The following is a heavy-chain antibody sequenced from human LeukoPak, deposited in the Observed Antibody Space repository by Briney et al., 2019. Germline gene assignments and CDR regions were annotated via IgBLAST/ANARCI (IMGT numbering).Heavy chain of an antibody. CDR1: GYTFTSYA. V-gene: IGHV1-3*01. J-gene: IGHJ6*04. Sequence: GASVKVSFKASGYTFTSYAMHWVRQAPGQRLEWMGWINAGNGNTKYSQKFQGRVTITRDTSASTAYMELSSLRSEDTAVYYCARGTSGSGSYGYYGMDVWGKGTTVTVSS. CDR2: INAGNGNT. D-gene: IGHD3-10*01. CDR3: ARGTSGSGSYGYYGMDV.